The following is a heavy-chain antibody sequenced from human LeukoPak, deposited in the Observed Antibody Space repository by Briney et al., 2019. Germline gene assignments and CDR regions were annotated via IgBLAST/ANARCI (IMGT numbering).Heavy chain of an antibody. J-gene: IGHJ6*03. CDR3: ARVYYGSGSLHYYYYYMDV. CDR2: IYSGGRT. D-gene: IGHD3-10*01. V-gene: IGHV3-53*01. CDR1: GFIFSSHG. Sequence: GGSLRLSCAASGFIFSSHGMNWVRQAPGKGLEWVSVIYSGGRTYYADSVKGRFIISRENSKNTLYLQMNSLRAEDTAVYYCARVYYGSGSLHYYYYYMDVWGKGTTVTISS.